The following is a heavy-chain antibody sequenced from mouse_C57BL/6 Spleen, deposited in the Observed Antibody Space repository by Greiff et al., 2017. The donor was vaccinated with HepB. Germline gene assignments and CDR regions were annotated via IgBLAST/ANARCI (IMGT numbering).Heavy chain of an antibody. CDR2: FYPGSGSI. J-gene: IGHJ1*03. V-gene: IGHV1-62-2*01. D-gene: IGHD1-1*01. Sequence: QVQLKESGAELVKPGASVKLSCKASGYTFTEYTIHWVKQRSGQGLEWIGWFYPGSGSIKYNEKFKDKATLTADKSSSTVYMELSRLTSEDSAVYFCARHEGPPSYYYGSSHWYFDVWGTGTTVTVSS. CDR1: GYTFTEYT. CDR3: ARHEGPPSYYYGSSHWYFDV.